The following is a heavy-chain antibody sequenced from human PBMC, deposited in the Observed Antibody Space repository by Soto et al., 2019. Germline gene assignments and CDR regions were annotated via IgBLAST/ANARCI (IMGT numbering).Heavy chain of an antibody. Sequence: ASVKVSCKVSGYTLTELSMHWVRQAPGKGLEWMGGFDPEDGETSYAQKFQGRVTMTEDTSTDTAYMELSSLRSEDTAVYYCATGGITGTPNNYYYYGMDVWGQGTTVTVSS. CDR1: GYTLTELS. V-gene: IGHV1-24*01. D-gene: IGHD1-7*01. CDR2: FDPEDGET. J-gene: IGHJ6*02. CDR3: ATGGITGTPNNYYYYGMDV.